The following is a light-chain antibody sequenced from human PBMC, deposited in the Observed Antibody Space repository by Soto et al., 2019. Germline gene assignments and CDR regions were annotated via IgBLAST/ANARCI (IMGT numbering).Light chain of an antibody. V-gene: IGLV1-44*01. CDR1: SSNIGTNA. Sequence: QSALTQPPLASGTPGQRATISCSGGSSNIGTNAVNWYQQLPGTAPKLLIYNNNQRPSGVPDRFSGSKSGTSASLAISGLQSEDEADYYCAAWDDSLNGYVFGTGTKVTVL. CDR2: NNN. J-gene: IGLJ1*01. CDR3: AAWDDSLNGYV.